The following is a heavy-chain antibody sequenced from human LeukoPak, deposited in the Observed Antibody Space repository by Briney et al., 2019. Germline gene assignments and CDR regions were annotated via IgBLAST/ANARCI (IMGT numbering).Heavy chain of an antibody. CDR2: ISFDGSNQ. Sequence: GRSLRLSCAASGLTFSSFGMHWVRQAPGQGLEWVAVISFDGSNQYYADSVEGRFTIYRDNFKNTVYLQMNSLRAEETAVYYCAKSHPPTVTTEEGEYLQHWGQGTLVTVSS. CDR3: AKSHPPTVTTEEGEYLQH. J-gene: IGHJ1*01. D-gene: IGHD4-17*01. CDR1: GLTFSSFG. V-gene: IGHV3-30*18.